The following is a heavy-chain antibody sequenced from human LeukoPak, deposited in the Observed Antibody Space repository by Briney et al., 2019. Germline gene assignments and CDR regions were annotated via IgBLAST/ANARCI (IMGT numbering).Heavy chain of an antibody. D-gene: IGHD6-6*01. CDR3: ARGGAGGIAARRVGYYYMDV. V-gene: IGHV1-46*01. J-gene: IGHJ6*03. Sequence: AAVKVSCKASGYTFTSYYMHWGRQAPGQGLEWMGIINPSGGSTSYAQKFQGRVTMTRDMSTSTVYMELSSLRSEDTAVYYCARGGAGGIAARRVGYYYMDVWGKGTTVTVSS. CDR2: INPSGGST. CDR1: GYTFTSYY.